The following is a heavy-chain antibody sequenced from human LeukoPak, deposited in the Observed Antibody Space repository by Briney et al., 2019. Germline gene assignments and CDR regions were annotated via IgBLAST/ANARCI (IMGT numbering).Heavy chain of an antibody. CDR1: GLVFNDAW. D-gene: IGHD4-17*01. CDR3: TWMATVRTVDF. CDR2: ITSGGAT. Sequence: PGGCLRLSCIVSGLVFNDAWMSWVRQAPGKGLEWVGRITSGGATDYATPVKGRFIISRDNSKGTFYLQMNSLKTDDTAMYYCTWMATVRTVDFWGQGTLVTVSS. J-gene: IGHJ4*02. V-gene: IGHV3-15*01.